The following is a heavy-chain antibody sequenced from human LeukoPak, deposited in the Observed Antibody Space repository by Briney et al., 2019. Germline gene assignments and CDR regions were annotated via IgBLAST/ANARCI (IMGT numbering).Heavy chain of an antibody. CDR2: IIPIFGTA. D-gene: IGHD1-20*01. J-gene: IGHJ3*02. CDR3: ARERSITPDKRYNWKWSRSDAFDI. V-gene: IGHV1-69*06. CDR1: GGTFSSYA. Sequence: SVKLSCKASGGTFSSYAISWVRQAPGQGLEWMGGIIPIFGTANYAQKFQGRVTITADKSTSTAYMELSSLRSEDTAVYYCARERSITPDKRYNWKWSRSDAFDIWGQGTMVTVSS.